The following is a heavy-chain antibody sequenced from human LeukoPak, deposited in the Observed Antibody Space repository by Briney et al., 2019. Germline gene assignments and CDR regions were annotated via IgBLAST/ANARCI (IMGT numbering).Heavy chain of an antibody. CDR3: ARVALVVIARRFAFDI. V-gene: IGHV1-18*01. J-gene: IGHJ3*02. CDR2: ISAYNGNT. Sequence: GASVKVSCKASGYTFTSYGISWVRQAPGQGLEWMGWISAYNGNTNYAQKLQGRVTMTTDASTSTAYTELRSLRSDDTAVYYCARVALVVIARRFAFDIWGQGTMVTVSS. D-gene: IGHD2-21*01. CDR1: GYTFTSYG.